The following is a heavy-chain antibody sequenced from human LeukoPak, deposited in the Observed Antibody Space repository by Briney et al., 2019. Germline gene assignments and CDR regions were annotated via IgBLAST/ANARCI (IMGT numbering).Heavy chain of an antibody. CDR2: IYTSGST. D-gene: IGHD3-10*01. J-gene: IGHJ4*02. Sequence: SETLSLTCTVSGGSISSGSYYWSWIRQPAGKGLEWIGRIYTSGSTNYNPSLKSRVTISMDTSKNQFSLNLSSVTAADTAVYYCAKHGSYHFDYWGQGTLVTVSS. CDR1: GGSISSGSYY. V-gene: IGHV4-61*02. CDR3: AKHGSYHFDY.